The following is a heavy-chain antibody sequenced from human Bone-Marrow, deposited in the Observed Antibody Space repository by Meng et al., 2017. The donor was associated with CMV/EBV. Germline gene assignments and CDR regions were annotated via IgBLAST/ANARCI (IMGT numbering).Heavy chain of an antibody. V-gene: IGHV4-39*07. CDR3: ARGGAAGVRNWFDP. J-gene: IGHJ5*02. CDR1: GGSISISSYY. Sequence: ESLKISCTVSGGSISISSYYWGWIRQPPGKGLEWIGTIYYSGSTYYNPSLKSRVTISVDTSKNQFSLKLSSVTAADTAVYYCARGGAAGVRNWFDPWGQGTLVTVSS. CDR2: IYYSGST. D-gene: IGHD6-13*01.